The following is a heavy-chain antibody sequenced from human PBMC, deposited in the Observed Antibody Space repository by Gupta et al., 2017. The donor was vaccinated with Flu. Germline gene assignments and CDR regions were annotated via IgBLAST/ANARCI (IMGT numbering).Heavy chain of an antibody. J-gene: IGHJ5*02. CDR2: INYSGNI. V-gene: IGHV4-34*02. CDR3: ARGPTKARGSDWFDP. Sequence: QVQLQQWGAGLLKPSETLSLTCGVSGGSLNGFYWTWIRQSPGKGLEWIGEINYSGNINYSPSLEGRVTLSVDTSKRQVSLKLTSVTAADTAVYYCARGPTKARGSDWFDPWGQGTLVTVSS. D-gene: IGHD3-10*01. CDR1: GGSLNGFY.